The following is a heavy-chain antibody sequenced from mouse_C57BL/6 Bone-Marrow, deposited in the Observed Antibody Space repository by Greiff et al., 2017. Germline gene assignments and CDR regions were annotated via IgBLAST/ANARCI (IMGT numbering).Heavy chain of an antibody. Sequence: VQLQQSGTVLARPGASVKMSCRASGYSFNTYWMHWVKQRPGQGLEWIGGIYPGNSDTSYNQKFKGKAKLTAVTSASTAYMELSSLTNEDSAVYYCTRAYSGNTGFAYWGQGTLVTVSA. D-gene: IGHD2-10*01. CDR1: GYSFNTYW. CDR3: TRAYSGNTGFAY. V-gene: IGHV1-5*01. CDR2: IYPGNSDT. J-gene: IGHJ3*01.